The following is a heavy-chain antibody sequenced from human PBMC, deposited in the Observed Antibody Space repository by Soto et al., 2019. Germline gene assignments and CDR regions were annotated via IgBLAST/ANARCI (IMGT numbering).Heavy chain of an antibody. D-gene: IGHD6-13*01. Sequence: RLSCAASGFTVSSNYMSWVRQAPGKGLEWVSVIYSGGSTYYADSVKGRFTISRDNSKNTLYLQMNSLRAEDTAVYYCATSRIAAVPGTYYYYGMDVWGQGTTVSVSS. V-gene: IGHV3-53*01. J-gene: IGHJ6*02. CDR3: ATSRIAAVPGTYYYYGMDV. CDR1: GFTVSSNY. CDR2: IYSGGST.